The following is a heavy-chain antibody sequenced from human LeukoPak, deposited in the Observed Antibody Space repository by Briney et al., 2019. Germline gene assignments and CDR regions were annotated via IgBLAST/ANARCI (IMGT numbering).Heavy chain of an antibody. J-gene: IGHJ5*02. CDR2: ITTYNGNT. Sequence: ASVKVSCKTSGYTFTSYGITWVRRAPGQGLEWMGWITTYNGNTYYAQKLQGRVTMTAATSTSTAYMELRSLRSDDTAVYYCARLSPPIAPFCSGGTCYSGGFDPWGQGTLVTVSS. CDR3: ARLSPPIAPFCSGGTCYSGGFDP. CDR1: GYTFTSYG. V-gene: IGHV1-18*01. D-gene: IGHD2-15*01.